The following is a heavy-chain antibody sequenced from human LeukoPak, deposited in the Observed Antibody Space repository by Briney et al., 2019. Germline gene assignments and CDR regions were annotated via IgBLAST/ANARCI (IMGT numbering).Heavy chain of an antibody. CDR3: ASAYCGGDCWGLAPFDY. J-gene: IGHJ4*02. Sequence: SETLSLTCSVSGYSISSGYYWGWIRQPPGKGLEWIGSVYHSASTHYNPSLKSRVTISVDTSKNQFSLKLSSVTAADTAVYYCASAYCGGDCWGLAPFDYWGQGTLVTVSS. CDR2: VYHSAST. V-gene: IGHV4-38-2*02. D-gene: IGHD2-21*02. CDR1: GYSISSGYY.